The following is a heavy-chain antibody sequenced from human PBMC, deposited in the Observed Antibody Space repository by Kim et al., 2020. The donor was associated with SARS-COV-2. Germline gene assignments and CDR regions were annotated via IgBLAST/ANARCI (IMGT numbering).Heavy chain of an antibody. CDR3: ASFTEWPWSY. V-gene: IGHV3-48*03. D-gene: IGHD3-3*01. CDR1: GFTFSSYE. CDR2: ISSSGSTI. Sequence: GGSLRLSCAASGFTFSSYEMNWVRQAPGKGLEWVSYISSSGSTIYYADSVKGRFTISRDNAKNSLYLQMNSLRAEDTAVYYCASFTEWPWSYWGQGTLVTVSS. J-gene: IGHJ4*02.